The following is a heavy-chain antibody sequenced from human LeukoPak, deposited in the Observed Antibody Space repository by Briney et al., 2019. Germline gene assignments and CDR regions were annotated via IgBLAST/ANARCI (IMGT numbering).Heavy chain of an antibody. CDR2: IIPIFGTA. CDR1: GGTFSSYD. V-gene: IGHV1-69*01. D-gene: IGHD1-1*01. CDR3: ANRRRASRGYGMDV. J-gene: IGHJ6*02. Sequence: SVKVYCKASGGTFSSYDISWVRQAPGQGLEWMGGIIPIFGTANYAQKFQGRVTITADESTSTAYMELSSLRSEDTAVYYCANRRRASRGYGMDVWGQGITVTVSS.